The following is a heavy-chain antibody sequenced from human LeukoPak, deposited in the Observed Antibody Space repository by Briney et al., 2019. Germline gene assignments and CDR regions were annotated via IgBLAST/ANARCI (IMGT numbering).Heavy chain of an antibody. D-gene: IGHD2-2*01. V-gene: IGHV3-23*01. J-gene: IGHJ4*02. CDR2: ISGSGGST. CDR1: GFTFSSYA. CDR3: AKMHCSSTSCYPTLDY. Sequence: GGSLRLSCAASGFTFSSYAMSWVRQAPGKGLEWVSAISGSGGSTYYADSVKGRFTISRDNSKNTLYLRMNSLRAEDTAVYYCAKMHCSSTSCYPTLDYWGQGTLVTVSS.